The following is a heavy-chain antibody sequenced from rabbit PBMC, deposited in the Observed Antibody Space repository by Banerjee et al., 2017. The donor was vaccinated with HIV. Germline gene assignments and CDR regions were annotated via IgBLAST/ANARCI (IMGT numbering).Heavy chain of an antibody. CDR2: IGAAST. CDR3: ARGSYTYGYPGYTYFDL. CDR1: GFSFRSNYW. Sequence: PLPCTASGFSFRSNYWLCWVRQAPGKGLEWIACIGAASTYYATWAKGRFTISKTSSTTVTLQMTSLTAADTATYFCARGSYTYGYPGYTYFDLWGPGTLVTVS. J-gene: IGHJ4*01. D-gene: IGHD7-1*01. V-gene: IGHV1S45*01.